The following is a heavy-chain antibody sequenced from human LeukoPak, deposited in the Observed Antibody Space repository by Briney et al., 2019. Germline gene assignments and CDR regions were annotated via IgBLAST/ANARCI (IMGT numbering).Heavy chain of an antibody. J-gene: IGHJ4*02. CDR3: ARDRKYYGSGSYFPDY. D-gene: IGHD3-10*01. V-gene: IGHV1-18*04. CDR2: ISAYNGNT. CDR1: GYTFTSYG. Sequence: ASVKVSCKASGYTFTSYGISWVRQAPGQGLEWMGWISAYNGNTNYAQKLQGGVTMTTDTSTSTAYMELRSLRSDDTAVYYCARDRKYYGSGSYFPDYWGQGTLVTVSS.